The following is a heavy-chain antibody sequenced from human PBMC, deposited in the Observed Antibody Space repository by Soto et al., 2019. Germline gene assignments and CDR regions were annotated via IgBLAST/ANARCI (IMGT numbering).Heavy chain of an antibody. CDR1: GFTFSSYA. V-gene: IGHV3-30-3*01. D-gene: IGHD2-8*01. J-gene: IGHJ6*02. CDR2: ISYDGSNK. CDR3: ARDPGYCTIGVCYTWCSYYGMDV. Sequence: GGSLRLSCAASGFTFSSYAMHWVRQAPGKGLEWVAVISYDGSNKYYADSVKGRFTISRDNSKNTLYLQMNSLRAEDTAVYYCARDPGYCTIGVCYTWCSYYGMDVWCQGLRITGFS.